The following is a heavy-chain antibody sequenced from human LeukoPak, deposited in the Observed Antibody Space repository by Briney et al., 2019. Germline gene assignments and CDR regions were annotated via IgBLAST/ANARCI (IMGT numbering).Heavy chain of an antibody. D-gene: IGHD3-9*01. CDR3: ARRYYSSPRSFDY. Sequence: SETLSLTCTVSGYSISSGYYWGWIRQPPGKGLEWIGSIYHSGSTYYNPSLKSRVTISVDTSKNQFSLKLSSVTAADTAVYYCARRYYSSPRSFDYWGQGTLVTVSS. CDR1: GYSISSGYY. CDR2: IYHSGST. J-gene: IGHJ4*02. V-gene: IGHV4-38-2*02.